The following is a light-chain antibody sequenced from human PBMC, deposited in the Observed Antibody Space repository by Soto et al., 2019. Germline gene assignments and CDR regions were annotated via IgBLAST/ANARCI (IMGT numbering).Light chain of an antibody. Sequence: QSALTQAACVSGSPGQSITVSCTGTSDDIGRYNHVSWYQQHPGKAPKLMISEVTNRPSGVSNRFSGSKSGNTASLTISRLQAEDEADYYCASYRTINTYVFGTGTKVTVL. V-gene: IGLV2-14*01. CDR1: SDDIGRYNH. J-gene: IGLJ1*01. CDR2: EVT. CDR3: ASYRTINTYV.